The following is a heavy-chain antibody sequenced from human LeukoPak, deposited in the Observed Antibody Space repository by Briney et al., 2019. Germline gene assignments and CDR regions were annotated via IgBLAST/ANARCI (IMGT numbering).Heavy chain of an antibody. J-gene: IGHJ4*02. CDR2: IYYNGGT. CDR3: AGDDYGVYDFDY. D-gene: IGHD5/OR15-5a*01. V-gene: IGHV4-59*01. Sequence: PSETLSLTCTISGVSISDYYWSWIRQPPGKGLEWIGHIYYNGGTKYNPSLKGRVTISIDTSKSQFSLRLSSVTAADTAVYYCAGDDYGVYDFDYWGQGTLVTVSS. CDR1: GVSISDYY.